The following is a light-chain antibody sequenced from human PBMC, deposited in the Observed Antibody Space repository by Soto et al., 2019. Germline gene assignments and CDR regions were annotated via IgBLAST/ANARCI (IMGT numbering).Light chain of an antibody. CDR2: DAS. Sequence: EIVMTQSPVTLSVSPGERATLSCRASQSVSSYLAWYQQKPGQAPRLLIYDASNRATGIPARFSGSGSGTDFTLTISSLEPEDFAVYYCQQRSNWPRTCGQGTKVYIK. V-gene: IGKV3-11*01. J-gene: IGKJ1*01. CDR3: QQRSNWPRT. CDR1: QSVSSY.